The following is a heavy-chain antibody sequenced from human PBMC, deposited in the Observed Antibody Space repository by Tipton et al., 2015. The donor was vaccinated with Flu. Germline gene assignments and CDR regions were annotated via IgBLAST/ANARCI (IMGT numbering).Heavy chain of an antibody. D-gene: IGHD6-19*01. CDR1: GGSFSGYY. CDR2: INHSGST. Sequence: LRLSCAVYGGSFSGYYWSWIRQPPGKGLEWIGEINHSGSTNYNPSLKSRVTISVDTSKNQFSLNLSSVTAADTAVYYCARASPPGYSSGWSGYYMDVWGRGTTVTVSS. J-gene: IGHJ6*03. CDR3: ARASPPGYSSGWSGYYMDV. V-gene: IGHV4-34*01.